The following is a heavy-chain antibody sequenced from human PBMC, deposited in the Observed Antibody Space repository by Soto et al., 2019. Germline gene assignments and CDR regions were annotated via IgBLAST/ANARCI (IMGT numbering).Heavy chain of an antibody. V-gene: IGHV1-8*01. D-gene: IGHD1-26*01. Sequence: ASVKVSCKASGYTFTSYDINWVRQATGQGLEWMGWMSPNSGNTGYAQKFQGRVTMTRDTSKSTAYMELSSLRSEDTAVYYCARQWELSGYYYGMDVWGQGTTVTVSS. J-gene: IGHJ6*02. CDR3: ARQWELSGYYYGMDV. CDR1: GYTFTSYD. CDR2: MSPNSGNT.